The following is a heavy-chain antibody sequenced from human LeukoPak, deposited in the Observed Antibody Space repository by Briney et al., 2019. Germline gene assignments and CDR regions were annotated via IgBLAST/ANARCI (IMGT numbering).Heavy chain of an antibody. CDR3: VRGSPYDSSGYYYDWFDP. CDR2: ISAYNGNT. V-gene: IGHV1-18*01. CDR1: GYTFTSYG. J-gene: IGHJ5*02. D-gene: IGHD3-22*01. Sequence: ASVKVSCKASGYTFTSYGISWVRQAPGQGLEWMGWISAYNGNTNYAQKLQGRVTMTTDTSTSTAYMELRSLRSDDTAVYYCVRGSPYDSSGYYYDWFDPWGQGTLVTVSS.